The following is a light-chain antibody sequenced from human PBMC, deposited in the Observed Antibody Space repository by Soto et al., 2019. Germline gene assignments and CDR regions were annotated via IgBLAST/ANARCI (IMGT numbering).Light chain of an antibody. CDR2: DVS. CDR1: SSDIGGYNS. V-gene: IGLV2-8*01. J-gene: IGLJ1*01. CDR3: AAWDASLSACV. Sequence: QSALTQSPSASGSPGQSVTISCTGTSSDIGGYNSVSWYQQHPGKAPKVMIYDVSKRPSGVPDRFSGSKSGTSASLAIVGLRSEDEAIYYCAAWDASLSACVFGNGTKLTVL.